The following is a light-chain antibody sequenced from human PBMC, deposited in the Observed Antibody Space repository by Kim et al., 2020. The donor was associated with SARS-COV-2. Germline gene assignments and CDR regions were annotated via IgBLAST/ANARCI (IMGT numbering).Light chain of an antibody. J-gene: IGLJ3*02. CDR1: SSDVGSYNL. CDR3: SSYAGSSTWV. V-gene: IGLV2-23*01. Sequence: QSALTQPASVSGSPGQSITISCTGTSSDVGSYNLVSWYQQHPGKAPKLMIYEGSKRPSGVSNRSSGSKSGNTASLTISGLQAEDEADYYCSSYAGSSTWVFGGGTQLTVL. CDR2: EGS.